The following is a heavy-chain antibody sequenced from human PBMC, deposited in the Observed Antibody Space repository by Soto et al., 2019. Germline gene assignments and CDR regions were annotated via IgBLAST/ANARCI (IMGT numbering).Heavy chain of an antibody. J-gene: IGHJ6*03. V-gene: IGHV3-48*01. CDR2: ISSSSSTI. CDR1: VVKVSSYS. D-gene: IGHD3-10*01. CDR3: ARGRGVLQKYMDV. Sequence: GSVTLSCAAPVVKVSSYSMNSVRQAPGKGMEWVSYISSSSSTIYYADSVKGRFTISRDNAKNSLYLQMNSLRAEDTAVYYCARGRGVLQKYMDVWGKGTTVTVSS.